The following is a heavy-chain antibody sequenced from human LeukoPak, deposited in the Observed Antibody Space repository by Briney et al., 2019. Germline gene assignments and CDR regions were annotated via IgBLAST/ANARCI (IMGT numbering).Heavy chain of an antibody. D-gene: IGHD1-20*01. CDR2: ISGSGGST. V-gene: IGHV3-23*01. CDR3: AKTGHNWNYHYYGMDV. Sequence: GGSRRLSCAASGFTFSSYAMSWVRQAPGKGLEWVSAISGSGGSTYYADSVKGRFTISRDNSKNTLYLQMNSLRAEDTAVYYCAKTGHNWNYHYYGMDVWGQGTTVTVSS. J-gene: IGHJ6*02. CDR1: GFTFSSYA.